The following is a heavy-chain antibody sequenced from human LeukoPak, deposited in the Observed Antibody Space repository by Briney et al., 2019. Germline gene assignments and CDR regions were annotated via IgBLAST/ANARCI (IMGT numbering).Heavy chain of an antibody. CDR2: IKSKTDGGTT. Sequence: GGSLRLSRAASGFTFSNAWMSWVRQAPGKGLEWVGRIKSKTDGGTTDYAAPVKGRFTISRDDSKNTLYLQMNSLKTEDTAVYYCTTDCSSTSCHGPFDYWGQGTLVTVSS. V-gene: IGHV3-15*01. CDR3: TTDCSSTSCHGPFDY. D-gene: IGHD2-2*01. J-gene: IGHJ4*02. CDR1: GFTFSNAW.